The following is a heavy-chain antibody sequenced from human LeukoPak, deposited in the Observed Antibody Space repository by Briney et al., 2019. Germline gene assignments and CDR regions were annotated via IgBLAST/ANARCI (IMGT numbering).Heavy chain of an antibody. D-gene: IGHD6-13*01. CDR3: ATHTYSSSTFDY. V-gene: IGHV1-8*01. CDR2: MNPNSGNT. Sequence: ASVKVSCKASGYTFTSYDINWVRQATGQGLEWMGWMNPNSGNTGYAQKFQGRVTMTRNTSISTAYMELSSLRSEDTAVHYCATHTYSSSTFDYWGQGTLVTVSS. J-gene: IGHJ4*02. CDR1: GYTFTSYD.